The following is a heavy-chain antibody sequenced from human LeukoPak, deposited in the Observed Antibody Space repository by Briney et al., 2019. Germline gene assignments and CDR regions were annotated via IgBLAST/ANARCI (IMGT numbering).Heavy chain of an antibody. CDR1: GFTFSSYG. Sequence: GGSLRLSCAASGFTFSSYGMHWVRQAPGEGLEWVAVIWCDGSNKYYADSVKGRFTISRDNSKNTLYLQMNSLRAEDTAVYYCAREGSTYYYDSSGYPKGDYFDYWGQGTLVTVSS. CDR2: IWCDGSNK. V-gene: IGHV3-33*01. D-gene: IGHD3-22*01. J-gene: IGHJ4*02. CDR3: AREGSTYYYDSSGYPKGDYFDY.